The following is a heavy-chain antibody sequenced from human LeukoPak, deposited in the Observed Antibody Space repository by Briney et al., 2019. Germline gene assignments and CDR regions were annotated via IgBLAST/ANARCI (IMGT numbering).Heavy chain of an antibody. CDR1: GYTFTSYY. CDR3: AREAATTKDDYYYYMDV. V-gene: IGHV1-46*01. J-gene: IGHJ6*03. CDR2: INPSGGST. D-gene: IGHD6-25*01. Sequence: ASVKVSCKASGYTFTSYYMHWVRQAPGQGLEWMGIINPSGGSTSYAQKFQGRVTMTRDTSTSTVYMELSSLRSEDTAVYYCAREAATTKDDYYYYMDVWGKGTTVTISS.